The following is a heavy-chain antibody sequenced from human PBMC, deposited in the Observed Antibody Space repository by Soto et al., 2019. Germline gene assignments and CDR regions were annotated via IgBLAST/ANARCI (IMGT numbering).Heavy chain of an antibody. CDR3: ARNWFSVAGRFHFDY. Sequence: PSLTMPFTWTACGGTQNSYYWSWIPQNRGKGLEWIGYVDYIGNSDSSPSLKSRVTISIDTSKKQVSLKLNSVTAADTAVYYCARNWFSVAGRFHFDYWGQGIPVTVSS. CDR2: VDYIGNS. D-gene: IGHD6-19*01. V-gene: IGHV4-59*01. J-gene: IGHJ4*02. CDR1: GGTQNSYY.